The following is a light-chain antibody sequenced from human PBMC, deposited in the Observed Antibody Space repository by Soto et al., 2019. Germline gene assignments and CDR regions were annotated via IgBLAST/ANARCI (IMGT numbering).Light chain of an antibody. J-gene: IGLJ2*01. CDR2: SNH. CDR1: SSNIGSNS. CDR3: SAWDDSLVVV. Sequence: SVLTQPPSASGTPGQTVTISCSGSSSNIGSNSVNWFQHLPGAVPKLLIFSNHQRPSGVPDRFSGSKSGTSASLAISGFQTEDEADYYCSAWDDSLVVVFGGGTQLTVL. V-gene: IGLV1-44*01.